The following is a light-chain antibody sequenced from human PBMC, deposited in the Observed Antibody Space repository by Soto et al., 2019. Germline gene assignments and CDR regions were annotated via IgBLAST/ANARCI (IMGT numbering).Light chain of an antibody. CDR3: QQRSSWPLT. Sequence: EILMTQSPATLSVSPGERATVSCRASQSVSSNLAWYQQKPGQAPRLLIDGASNRATGIPARFSGSGSGTDFTLTISSLEPEDFAVYFCQQRSSWPLTFGGGTKVDIK. CDR2: GAS. CDR1: QSVSSN. J-gene: IGKJ4*02. V-gene: IGKV3-11*01.